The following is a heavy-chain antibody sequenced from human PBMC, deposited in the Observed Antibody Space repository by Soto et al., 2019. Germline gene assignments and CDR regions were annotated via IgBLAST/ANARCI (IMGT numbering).Heavy chain of an antibody. J-gene: IGHJ6*02. CDR3: AGGGVRGVITRTRDYYGMDV. CDR2: IYPGASDT. Sequence: PGESLKISCKGSGYSFTSYWIGWVRQMPGKGLEWMGIIYPGASDTRYSPSYQGQVTISADKSISTAYLQWSSLKASDTAMYYCAGGGVRGVITRTRDYYGMDVWGQGTTVTVSS. CDR1: GYSFTSYW. V-gene: IGHV5-51*01. D-gene: IGHD3-10*01.